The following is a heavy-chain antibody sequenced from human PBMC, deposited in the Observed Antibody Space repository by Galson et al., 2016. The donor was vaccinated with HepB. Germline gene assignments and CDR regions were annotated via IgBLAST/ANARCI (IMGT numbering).Heavy chain of an antibody. Sequence: PALVKPTQTLTLTCTFSGFSLSTSGVGVGWIRQPPGKALEWLALIYGDADKRYSPSLKSRLTITKDTSKKQVVLTMTNMDPVDTATYYCAKDSSAPVIDYYYGMDVWGQGTTVTVSS. V-gene: IGHV2-5*02. D-gene: IGHD6-25*01. CDR3: AKDSSAPVIDYYYGMDV. J-gene: IGHJ6*02. CDR1: GFSLSTSGVG. CDR2: IYGDADK.